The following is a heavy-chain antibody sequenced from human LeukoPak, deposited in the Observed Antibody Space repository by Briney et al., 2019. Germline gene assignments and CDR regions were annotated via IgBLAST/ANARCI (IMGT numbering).Heavy chain of an antibody. D-gene: IGHD3-3*01. V-gene: IGHV3-7*01. Sequence: GGSLRLSCAAFGFSFSTHWMSWVRLAPGKGPEWVANIKYDGSEKYYVDSVKGRFTISRDNAKNSLYLHMNSLRAEDTAVYYCASGFLDDFWSGHFWGQGTLVTVSS. CDR2: IKYDGSEK. CDR1: GFSFSTHW. CDR3: ASGFLDDFWSGHF. J-gene: IGHJ4*02.